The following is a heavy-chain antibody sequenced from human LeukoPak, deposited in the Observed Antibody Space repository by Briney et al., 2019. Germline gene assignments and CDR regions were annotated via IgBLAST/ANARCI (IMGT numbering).Heavy chain of an antibody. D-gene: IGHD2-2*02. J-gene: IGHJ4*02. Sequence: GGSLRLSCAASGFTFSSYSMNWFRQAPGKGLEWVSSISSSSSYIYYADSVKGRFTISRDNAKNSLYLQMNSLRAEDTAVYYCAKDIARAAAISSKPFDYWGQGTLVTVSS. V-gene: IGHV3-21*01. CDR3: AKDIARAAAISSKPFDY. CDR2: ISSSSSYI. CDR1: GFTFSSYS.